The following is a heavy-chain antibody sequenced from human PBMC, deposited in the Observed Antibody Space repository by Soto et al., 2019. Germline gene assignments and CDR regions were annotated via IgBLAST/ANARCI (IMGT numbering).Heavy chain of an antibody. D-gene: IGHD3-10*01. CDR1: GFTFSSYG. CDR3: AKEGDGSGSYYNY. V-gene: IGHV3-30*18. Sequence: QVQLVESGGGVVQPGRSLRLSCAASGFTFSSYGMHWVRQAPGKGLEWVAVISYDGSNKYYADSVKGRFTISRDNSKKTLYLQMISLRAEDTAVYYCAKEGDGSGSYYNYWGQGTLVTVSS. CDR2: ISYDGSNK. J-gene: IGHJ4*02.